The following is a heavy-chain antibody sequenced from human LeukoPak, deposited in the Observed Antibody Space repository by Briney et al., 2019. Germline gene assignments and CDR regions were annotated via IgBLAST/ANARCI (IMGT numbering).Heavy chain of an antibody. CDR1: GFSFNDAW. V-gene: IGHV3-15*01. Sequence: KPGGSLRLSCAASGFSFNDAWMSWVRQAPGKGLEWVGRIKRKTDGGTTDYAAPVKGRFSISRDDSKTSLYLQMNNLQTEDTAVYYRTTDTRRVVVPKWGQGTLVTVSS. CDR3: TTDTRRVVVPK. D-gene: IGHD2-15*01. CDR2: IKRKTDGGTT. J-gene: IGHJ4*02.